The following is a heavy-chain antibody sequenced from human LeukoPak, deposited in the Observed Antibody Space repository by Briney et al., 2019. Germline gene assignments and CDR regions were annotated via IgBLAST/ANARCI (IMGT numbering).Heavy chain of an antibody. D-gene: IGHD3-10*01. Sequence: GGSLRLSCAASGFTFSSYAMNWVRQAPGKGLEWVSAISGSGGSTYYADSVKGRFTISRDNSKNTLYLQMNSLRAEDTAVYYCAKEAASGSYYNVGYYYGMDVWGQGTTVTVSS. CDR2: ISGSGGST. CDR1: GFTFSSYA. CDR3: AKEAASGSYYNVGYYYGMDV. V-gene: IGHV3-23*01. J-gene: IGHJ6*02.